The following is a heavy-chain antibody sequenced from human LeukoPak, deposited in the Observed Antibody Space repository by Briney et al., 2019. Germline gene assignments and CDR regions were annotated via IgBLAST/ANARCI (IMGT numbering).Heavy chain of an antibody. Sequence: KSGGSLRLSCAASGFTFSSYSMNWVRQAPGKGLEWVSSISSSSSYIYYADSVKGRFTISRDNAKNSLYLQMNSLRAEDTAVYYCARGGYSYDYGMDVWGQGTTVTVSS. V-gene: IGHV3-21*01. J-gene: IGHJ6*02. CDR3: ARGGYSYDYGMDV. CDR1: GFTFSSYS. D-gene: IGHD5-18*01. CDR2: ISSSSSYI.